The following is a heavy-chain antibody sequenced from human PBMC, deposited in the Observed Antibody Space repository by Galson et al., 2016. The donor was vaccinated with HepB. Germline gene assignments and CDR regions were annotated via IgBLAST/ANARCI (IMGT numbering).Heavy chain of an antibody. D-gene: IGHD4-11*01. J-gene: IGHJ3*01. Sequence: SLRLSCAASGITFRDHYMSWIRQVPGKGLEWIAYISNTGNTIYYAASVKGRFTISRDNAKNSVFLQMNNLRADDTAPYYCATGSNYVIVPGSFEFWGQGTMVTVSS. CDR1: GITFRDHY. V-gene: IGHV3-11*01. CDR3: ATGSNYVIVPGSFEF. CDR2: ISNTGNTI.